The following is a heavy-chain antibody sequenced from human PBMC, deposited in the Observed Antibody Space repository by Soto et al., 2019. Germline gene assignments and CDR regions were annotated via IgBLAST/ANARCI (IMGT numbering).Heavy chain of an antibody. V-gene: IGHV3-30-3*01. CDR2: ISPDGNNA. J-gene: IGHJ3*02. Sequence: QVQLVESGGAVVQPGRSLRLSCAASGSTFSSYDIHWVRQAPGKGLQWVAHISPDGNNAYYADSVKGRFTITRDNARNTVYLQVSSLRPDDTAVYHCVRGPSHGAFDIWGQGTLVTVSS. CDR3: VRGPSHGAFDI. CDR1: GSTFSSYD.